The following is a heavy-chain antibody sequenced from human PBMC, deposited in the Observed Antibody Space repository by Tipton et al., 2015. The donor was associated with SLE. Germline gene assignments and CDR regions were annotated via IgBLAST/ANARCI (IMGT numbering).Heavy chain of an antibody. J-gene: IGHJ4*02. Sequence: SLRLSCAASGFTFSSYAMHWVRQAPGKGLEWVAVISYDGSNKYYADFVKGRFTISRDNSKNTLYLQMNSLRAEDTAVYYCATSILSVPAAILYYFDYWGQGTLVTVSS. D-gene: IGHD2-2*01. V-gene: IGHV3-30*04. CDR2: ISYDGSNK. CDR3: ATSILSVPAAILYYFDY. CDR1: GFTFSSYA.